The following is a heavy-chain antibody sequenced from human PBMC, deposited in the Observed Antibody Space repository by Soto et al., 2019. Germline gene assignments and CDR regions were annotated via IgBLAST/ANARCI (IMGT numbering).Heavy chain of an antibody. D-gene: IGHD3-3*01. CDR1: GFTFGSYA. J-gene: IGHJ4*02. CDR2: ISGSGGST. V-gene: IGHV3-23*01. CDR3: AKDQDITIFGVVIGSHFDY. Sequence: GGSLRLSCAASGFTFGSYAMIWVRQAPGKGLEWVSAISGSGGSTYYADSVKGRFTISRDNSKNTLYLQMNSLRAEDTAVYYCAKDQDITIFGVVIGSHFDYWGQGTLVTVSS.